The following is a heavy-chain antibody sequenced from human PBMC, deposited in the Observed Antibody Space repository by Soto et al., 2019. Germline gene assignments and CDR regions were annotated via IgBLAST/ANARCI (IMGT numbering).Heavy chain of an antibody. J-gene: IGHJ4*02. V-gene: IGHV3-11*01. CDR1: GFTFSDYY. D-gene: IGHD1-7*01. Sequence: GGSLRLSCAAPGFTFSDYYMSWIRQAPGKGLEWVSYISSSGSTIYYADSVKGRFTISRDNAKDSLYLQMNSLRAEDTAVYYCARGSYNWNYHFDYWGQGTLVTVSS. CDR3: ARGSYNWNYHFDY. CDR2: ISSSGSTI.